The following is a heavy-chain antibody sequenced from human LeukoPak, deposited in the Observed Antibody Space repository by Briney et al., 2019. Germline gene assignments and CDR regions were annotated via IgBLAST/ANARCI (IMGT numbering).Heavy chain of an antibody. J-gene: IGHJ6*02. CDR3: ATGKHYGSGSYYYYYYYGMDV. D-gene: IGHD3-10*01. CDR2: FDPEDGET. V-gene: IGHV1-24*01. Sequence: ASVKVSCKVSGYTLTELSMHWVRQAPGKGLEWMGGFDPEDGETIYAQKFQGRVTMTEDTSTDTAYMELSSLRSEDTAVYYCATGKHYGSGSYYYYYYYGMDVWGQGTTVTVSS. CDR1: GYTLTELS.